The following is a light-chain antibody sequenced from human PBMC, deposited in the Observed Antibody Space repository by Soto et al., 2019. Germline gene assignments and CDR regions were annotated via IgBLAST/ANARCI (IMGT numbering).Light chain of an antibody. CDR3: QQSGSSPRT. J-gene: IGKJ2*01. V-gene: IGKV3-20*01. Sequence: EIVLTQSPGTLSLSPGERATLSCRASQSVSSSYLAWFQQKPGQAPRLLIYGVSTRATGIPDRFSGSGSGTDFILTISRLEPEDFAVYYCQQSGSSPRTFGRGTKLDI. CDR2: GVS. CDR1: QSVSSSY.